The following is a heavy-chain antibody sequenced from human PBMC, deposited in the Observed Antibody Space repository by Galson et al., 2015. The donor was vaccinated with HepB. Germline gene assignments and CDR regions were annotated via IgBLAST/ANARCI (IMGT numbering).Heavy chain of an antibody. CDR1: GGSISRSSYY. J-gene: IGHJ6*02. CDR3: ARDGSGYPGGGGMDV. Sequence: ETLSLTCSVSGGSISRSSYYWGWIRQPPGKGLQWIGTIYYSGSTYYNPSLKSRVTISVDTSKNQFSLKVSSVTAADTAVYYCARDGSGYPGGGGMDVWGQGTTVTVSS. CDR2: IYYSGST. V-gene: IGHV4-39*07. D-gene: IGHD5-12*01.